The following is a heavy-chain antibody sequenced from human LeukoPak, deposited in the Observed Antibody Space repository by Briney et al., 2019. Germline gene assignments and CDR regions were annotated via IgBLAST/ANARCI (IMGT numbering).Heavy chain of an antibody. Sequence: PGRSLRLSCAASGFTFSSYGMYWVRQAPGKGLEWLAVIWYDGSNKYYADSVKGRFTISRDNSKNTLYLQMNSLRAEDTAVYYCARDHYGSGSYYQRFDYWGQGTLVTVSS. CDR1: GFTFSSYG. J-gene: IGHJ4*02. CDR2: IWYDGSNK. CDR3: ARDHYGSGSYYQRFDY. D-gene: IGHD3-10*01. V-gene: IGHV3-33*01.